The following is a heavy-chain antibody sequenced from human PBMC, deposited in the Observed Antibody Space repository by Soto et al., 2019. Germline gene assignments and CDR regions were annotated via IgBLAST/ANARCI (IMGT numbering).Heavy chain of an antibody. CDR1: GCTCSGYA. Sequence: PGGSLRLSCAASGCTCSGYAMSWVRQTPGKGLEWVSAISGSGGSTYYADSVKGRFTISRDNSKNTLYLQMNSLRAEDTAVYYCAKARISRYYYYGMDVWGQGTTVYVSS. CDR2: ISGSGGST. J-gene: IGHJ6*02. V-gene: IGHV3-23*01. CDR3: AKARISRYYYYGMDV. D-gene: IGHD3-3*02.